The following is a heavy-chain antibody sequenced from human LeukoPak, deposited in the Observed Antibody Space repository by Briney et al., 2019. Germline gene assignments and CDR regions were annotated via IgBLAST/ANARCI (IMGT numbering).Heavy chain of an antibody. CDR2: IYTSGNT. D-gene: IGHD1-14*01. CDR1: GGSISSGIYS. J-gene: IGHJ6*03. CDR3: ARGAADRNNYYYYIDV. Sequence: SETLSLTCTVSGGSISSGIYSWSWIRQPAGKGLEWIGHIYTSGNTNYNPSLKSRVIISLDTSKKQFSLNHSSVTAADTAVYYCARGAADRNNYYYYIDVWGEGTTVTVSS. V-gene: IGHV4-61*09.